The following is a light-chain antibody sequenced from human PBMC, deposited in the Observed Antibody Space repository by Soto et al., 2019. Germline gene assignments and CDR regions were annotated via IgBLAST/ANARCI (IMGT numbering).Light chain of an antibody. J-gene: IGKJ2*01. CDR3: QQRSSWGMYT. V-gene: IGKV3-11*01. CDR2: DAS. CDR1: QSISNY. Sequence: EILLTQSPVILSVSPGERATLSCRASQSISNYLAWYQQKPGQAPRLLIYDASKRATGIPARFSGSGSGTDFTLVINTLEPEDIAVYYCQQRSSWGMYTFGQGTRLDFK.